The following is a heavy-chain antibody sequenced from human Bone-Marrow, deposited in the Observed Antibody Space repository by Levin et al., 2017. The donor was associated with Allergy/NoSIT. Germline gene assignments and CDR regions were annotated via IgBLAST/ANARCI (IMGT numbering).Heavy chain of an antibody. CDR3: ARELIGYCSSTSCHKNAYMDV. D-gene: IGHD2-2*01. CDR1: GGSISSYY. V-gene: IGHV4-59*01. Sequence: SQTLSLTCTVSGGSISSYYWSWLRQPPGKGLEWIGYIYYSGSTNYNPSLKSRVTISVDTSKNQFSLKLSSVTAADTAVYYCARELIGYCSSTSCHKNAYMDVWGKGTTVTVSS. CDR2: IYYSGST. J-gene: IGHJ6*03.